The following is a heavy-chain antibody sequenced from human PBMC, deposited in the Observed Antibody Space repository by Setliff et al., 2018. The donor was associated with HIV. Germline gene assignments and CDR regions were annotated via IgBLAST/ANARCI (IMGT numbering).Heavy chain of an antibody. J-gene: IGHJ4*02. CDR1: GFTFRDFA. D-gene: IGHD2-15*01. Sequence: GGSLRLSCVASGFTFRDFAMHWVRQAPGKGLEWVSAISYDARSIQYADSVKGRFTISRDNSKDTLYLQMSGLTAEDTAIYYCAKTLVVVASPLDFWGQGTLVTAPQ. CDR3: AKTLVVVASPLDF. V-gene: IGHV3-30-3*02. CDR2: ISYDARSI.